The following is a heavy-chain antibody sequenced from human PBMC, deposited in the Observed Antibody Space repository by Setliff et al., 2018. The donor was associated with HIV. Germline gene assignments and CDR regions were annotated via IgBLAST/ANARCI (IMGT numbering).Heavy chain of an antibody. V-gene: IGHV4-59*01. CDR2: IYFTGSS. D-gene: IGHD5-18*01. CDR3: ARDPGYTSGSTFHFDY. J-gene: IGHJ4*02. CDR1: GGSISTYY. Sequence: PSETLSLTCTVSGGSISTYYWSWIRQPPGKGLEWIGSIYFTGSSDNNPSLKSRVTLSVDTSKNQFSLKLSSVTAADTAVYFCARDPGYTSGSTFHFDYWGQGTLVTVSS.